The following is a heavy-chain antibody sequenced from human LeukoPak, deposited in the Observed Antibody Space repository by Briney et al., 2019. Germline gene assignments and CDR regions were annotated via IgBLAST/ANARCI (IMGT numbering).Heavy chain of an antibody. CDR1: GFTFSSYA. J-gene: IGHJ6*04. Sequence: PGGSLRLSCAASGFTFSSYAMHWVRQAPGKGLEWVAVISYDGSNKYYADSVKGRFTISRDNSKNTLYLQMNSLRAEDTAVYYCARTMVRGVPYYYYGMDVWGKGTTVTVSS. V-gene: IGHV3-30*04. CDR3: ARTMVRGVPYYYYGMDV. CDR2: ISYDGSNK. D-gene: IGHD3-10*01.